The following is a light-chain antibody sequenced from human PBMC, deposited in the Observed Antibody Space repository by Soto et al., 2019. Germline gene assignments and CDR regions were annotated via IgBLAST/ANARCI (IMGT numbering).Light chain of an antibody. CDR2: EVS. J-gene: IGLJ2*01. Sequence: QSVLTQHPSASGSPGQSVTISCTGTSSDVGGYNYVSWYQQHPGKAPRLMIYEVSTRPSGVPDRFSGSKSGNTASLTVSGLQAEDEADYYCSSYAGSNNFVVFGGGTKLTVL. V-gene: IGLV2-8*01. CDR1: SSDVGGYNY. CDR3: SSYAGSNNFVV.